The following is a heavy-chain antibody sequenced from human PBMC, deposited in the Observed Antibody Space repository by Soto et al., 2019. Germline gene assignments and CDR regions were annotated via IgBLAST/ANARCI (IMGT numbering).Heavy chain of an antibody. CDR3: AHRPGYYDSSAPYR. V-gene: IGHV2-5*02. Sequence: VSGPTLVNPTHPRTLTCTFSGVSLTTDGRAVGWVRQPPGKALEWRELIYWDDDKRYSPSLRSRLTITRDTSKNQVVLTMTNMDPVDTATYYCAHRPGYYDSSAPYRWGQGTLVTVSS. CDR1: GVSLTTDGRA. J-gene: IGHJ5*02. CDR2: IYWDDDK. D-gene: IGHD3-22*01.